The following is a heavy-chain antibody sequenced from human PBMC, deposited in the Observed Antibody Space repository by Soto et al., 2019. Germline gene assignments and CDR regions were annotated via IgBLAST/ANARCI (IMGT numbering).Heavy chain of an antibody. V-gene: IGHV1-69*01. J-gene: IGHJ3*01. D-gene: IGHD6-13*01. CDR2: IVPMFGTT. Sequence: QVQLVQSGPELKKPGPSVKVSCKAPGDTFNSYGISWVRQAPGQGLEWMGGIVPMFGTTNLALKFEDRVTITADELTTTVYMEIRGLTSEDTAVYYCARDLADVHLWDAFDVWGHGTRVTVSS. CDR1: GDTFNSYG. CDR3: ARDLADVHLWDAFDV.